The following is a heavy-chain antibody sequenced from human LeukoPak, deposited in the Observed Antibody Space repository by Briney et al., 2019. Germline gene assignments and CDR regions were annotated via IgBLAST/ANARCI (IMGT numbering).Heavy chain of an antibody. CDR1: GGSISSGGYS. V-gene: IGHV4-30-2*01. CDR3: ARAEYYYDSSTWFDP. D-gene: IGHD3-22*01. CDR2: IYHSGST. J-gene: IGHJ5*02. Sequence: SETLSLTCAVSGGSISSGGYSWSWIRQPPGKGLEWIGYIYHSGSTYYNPSLKSRVTISVDRSKNQFSLKLSSVTAADTAVYSCARAEYYYDSSTWFDPWGQGTLVTVSS.